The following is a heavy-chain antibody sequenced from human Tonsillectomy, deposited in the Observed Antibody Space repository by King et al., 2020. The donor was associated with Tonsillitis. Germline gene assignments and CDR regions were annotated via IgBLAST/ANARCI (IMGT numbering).Heavy chain of an antibody. V-gene: IGHV3-30*01. J-gene: IGHJ3*02. CDR2: ISYDGSNK. Sequence: VQLVESGGGVVQPGRSLRLSCAASGFTFSSYAMHWFRQAPGKGLEWVAVISYDGSNKYYADSVKGRFTISRDNSKNTLYLQMNSLRAEDTAVYYCARVYCSGGSCYSDAFDIWGQGTMVTVSS. CDR1: GFTFSSYA. D-gene: IGHD2-15*01. CDR3: ARVYCSGGSCYSDAFDI.